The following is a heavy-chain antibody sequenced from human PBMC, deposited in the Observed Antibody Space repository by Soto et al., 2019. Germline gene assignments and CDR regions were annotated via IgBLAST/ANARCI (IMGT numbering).Heavy chain of an antibody. CDR1: GFTFSGSA. J-gene: IGHJ4*02. D-gene: IGHD2-2*01. Sequence: GGSLRLSCAASGFTFSGSAMHWVRQASGKGLEWVGRIRSKANSYATAYAASVKGRFTISRDDSKNTAYLQMNSLKTEDTAVYYCTTGFCSSTSCFSPSFDYWGQGTLVTVSS. V-gene: IGHV3-73*01. CDR3: TTGFCSSTSCFSPSFDY. CDR2: IRSKANSYAT.